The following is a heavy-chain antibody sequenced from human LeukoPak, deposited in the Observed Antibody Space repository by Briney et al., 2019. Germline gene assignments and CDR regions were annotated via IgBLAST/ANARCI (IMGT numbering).Heavy chain of an antibody. V-gene: IGHV1-2*02. CDR2: INPNSGAT. J-gene: IGHJ4*02. D-gene: IGHD3-16*01. CDR3: VRDLMTTQTWDFDY. Sequence: ASVKVSCKASGYSFIGYYMHWVRQAPGQGLEWMAWINPNSGATNYAQRFQGRVTVTRDTSISTAYMELSSLESDDTAVYYCVRDLMTTQTWDFDYWGQGTLVSVSS. CDR1: GYSFIGYY.